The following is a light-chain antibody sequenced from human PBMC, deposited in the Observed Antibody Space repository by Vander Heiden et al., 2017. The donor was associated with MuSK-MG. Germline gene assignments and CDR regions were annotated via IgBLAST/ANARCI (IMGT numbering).Light chain of an antibody. CDR1: QSLLRSGGKTY. CDR2: EAS. J-gene: IGKJ1*01. CDR3: MQSIQLPRT. Sequence: VMTQTPHSLSVTPGQSASISCKPGQSLLRSGGKTYLYWYLQKPGQAPQLLIYEASNRFSGVPDRFSGSGSGTDFTLKISRVEAEDVGIYYCMQSIQLPRTFGQGTKVEIK. V-gene: IGKV2D-29*01.